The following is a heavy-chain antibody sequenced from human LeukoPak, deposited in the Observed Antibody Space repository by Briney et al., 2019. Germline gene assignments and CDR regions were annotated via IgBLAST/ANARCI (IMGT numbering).Heavy chain of an antibody. V-gene: IGHV1-18*01. CDR1: GYTFPSYG. J-gene: IGHJ4*02. D-gene: IGHD2-15*01. CDR2: ISAHNGDT. CDR3: ARDTKRGGYCSGGRCYSWFDF. Sequence: ASVKVSCKASGYTFPSYGISWVRQAPGQGLEWMGWISAHNGDTKYAQKLQGRVTMTTDMSTSTAYMDLRSLRSDDTAVYYCARDTKRGGYCSGGRCYSWFDFRGQGTLVTVSS.